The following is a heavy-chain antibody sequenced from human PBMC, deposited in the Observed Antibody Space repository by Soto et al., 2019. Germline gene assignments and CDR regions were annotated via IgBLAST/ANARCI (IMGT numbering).Heavy chain of an antibody. J-gene: IGHJ4*02. D-gene: IGHD6-13*01. V-gene: IGHV1-3*01. CDR1: GYTFTSYA. CDR3: ASASGETYSSSWYDGYYFDY. CDR2: INAGNGNT. Sequence: ASVKVSCKASGYTFTSYAMHWVRQAPGQRLEWMGWINAGNGNTKYSQKFQGRVTITRDTSASTAYMERSRLRSEDTAVYYCASASGETYSSSWYDGYYFDYWGQGTLVTVSS.